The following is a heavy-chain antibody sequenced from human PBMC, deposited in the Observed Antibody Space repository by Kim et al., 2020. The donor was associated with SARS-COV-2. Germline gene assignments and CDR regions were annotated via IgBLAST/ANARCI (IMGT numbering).Heavy chain of an antibody. J-gene: IGHJ4*02. Sequence: SETLSLTCAVYGGSFSGYYWSWIRQPPGKGLEWIGEINHSGSTNYNPSLKSRVTISVDTSKNQFSLKLSSVTAADTAVYYCASSNMKGWGYRYSSSDHFDSWGQGTLVTVSS. CDR3: ASSNMKGWGYRYSSSDHFDS. V-gene: IGHV4-34*01. CDR1: GGSFSGYY. CDR2: INHSGST. D-gene: IGHD6-6*01.